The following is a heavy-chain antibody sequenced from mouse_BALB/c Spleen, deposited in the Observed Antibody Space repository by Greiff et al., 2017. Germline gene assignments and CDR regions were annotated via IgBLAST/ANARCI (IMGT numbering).Heavy chain of an antibody. CDR1: GFTFNTYA. CDR2: IRSKSNNYAT. V-gene: IGHV10-1*02. Sequence: EVKLMESGGGLVQPKGSLKLSCAASGFTFNTYAMNWVRQAPGKGLEWVARIRSKSNNYATYYADSVKDRFTISRDDSQSMLYLQMNNLKTEDTAMYYCVRGGNWDYWGQGTTLTVSS. J-gene: IGHJ2*01. D-gene: IGHD2-1*01. CDR3: VRGGNWDY.